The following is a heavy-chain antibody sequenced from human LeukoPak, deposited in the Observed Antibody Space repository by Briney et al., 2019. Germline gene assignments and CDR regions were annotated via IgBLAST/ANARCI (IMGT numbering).Heavy chain of an antibody. J-gene: IGHJ4*02. CDR2: ISYDGSNK. CDR1: GFTFSSYG. V-gene: IGHV3-30*18. Sequence: GGSLRLSCAASGFTFSSYGMHWVRQAPGKGLEWVAVISYDGSNKYYADSVKGRFTISRDNSKNTLYLQMNSLRAEDTAVYYCAKDIGGYYYDSSGLFDYWAREPWSPSPQ. D-gene: IGHD3-22*01. CDR3: AKDIGGYYYDSSGLFDY.